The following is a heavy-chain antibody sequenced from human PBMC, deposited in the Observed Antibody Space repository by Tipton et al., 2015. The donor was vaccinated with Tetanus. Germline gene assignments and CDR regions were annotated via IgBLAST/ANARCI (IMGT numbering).Heavy chain of an antibody. CDR1: GYTFTNAW. J-gene: IGHJ4*02. Sequence: QSGAEVKKPGESLKISCQASGYTFTNAWIGWVRQMPGKGLEWMGVIYPGDSSTIYSPSLQGLVTISVDKSINTTYLRWTSLKASDSAMYYCARQKGYWGQGTLVTVSS. CDR2: IYPGDSST. V-gene: IGHV5-51*01. CDR3: ARQKGY.